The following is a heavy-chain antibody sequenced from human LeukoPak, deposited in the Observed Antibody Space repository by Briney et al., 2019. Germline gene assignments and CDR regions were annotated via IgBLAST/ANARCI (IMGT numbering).Heavy chain of an antibody. J-gene: IGHJ6*03. CDR1: GGSISSSNFY. D-gene: IGHD6-13*01. V-gene: IGHV4-39*07. CDR3: AREGVGAAAGILGVNYMDV. CDR2: IYYSGST. Sequence: SETLSLTWNVSGGSISSSNFYWGWIRQPPGKGLEWIGSIYYSGSTYYNPSLKSRVTISVDTSKNQFSLKLSSVTAADTAVYYCAREGVGAAAGILGVNYMDVWGKGTTVTVSS.